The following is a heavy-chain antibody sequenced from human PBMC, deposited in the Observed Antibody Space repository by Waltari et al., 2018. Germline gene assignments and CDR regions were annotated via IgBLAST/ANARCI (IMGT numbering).Heavy chain of an antibody. V-gene: IGHV4-59*01. D-gene: IGHD3-10*01. CDR1: GGSISSYY. CDR2: IYYSGST. Sequence: QVQLQESGPGLVKPSETLSLTCTVSGGSISSYYWSWIRQPPGKGLEWIGYIYYSGSTNYNPPLKSRVTISVDTSKNQFSLKLSSVTAADTAVDYCARGSTYGSGSYYIGGPDYWGQGTLVTVSS. J-gene: IGHJ4*02. CDR3: ARGSTYGSGSYYIGGPDY.